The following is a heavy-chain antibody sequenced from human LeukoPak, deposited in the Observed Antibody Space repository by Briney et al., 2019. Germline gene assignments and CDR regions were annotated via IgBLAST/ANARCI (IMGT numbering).Heavy chain of an antibody. D-gene: IGHD1-26*01. CDR1: GFTFSSYE. CDR3: ARDTPELPRAFDY. CDR2: ISSSGSTI. Sequence: QTGGSLRLSCAASGFTFSSYEMNWVRQAPGKGLEWVSYISSSGSTIYYADSVKGRFTISRDNAKNSLYLQMNSLRAEDTAVYYCARDTPELPRAFDYWGQGTLVTVSS. J-gene: IGHJ4*02. V-gene: IGHV3-48*03.